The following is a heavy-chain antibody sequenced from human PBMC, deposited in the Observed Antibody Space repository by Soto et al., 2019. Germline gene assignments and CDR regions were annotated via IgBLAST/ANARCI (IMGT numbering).Heavy chain of an antibody. Sequence: QVQLVQSGAEVKKPGASVKVSCKASGYTFHSYGISWVRQAPGQGLEWMGTISGYNGNTNYAQKLQGRVNMTTDTSTSTAYMELRSLRSDDTALYYCAREISSGWANWFAPWGQGTLVTVSS. CDR3: AREISSGWANWFAP. CDR2: ISGYNGNT. D-gene: IGHD6-19*01. V-gene: IGHV1-18*04. CDR1: GYTFHSYG. J-gene: IGHJ5*02.